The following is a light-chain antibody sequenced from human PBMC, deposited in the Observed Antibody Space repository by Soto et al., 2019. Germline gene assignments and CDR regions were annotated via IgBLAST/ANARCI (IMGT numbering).Light chain of an antibody. CDR2: DAS. J-gene: IGKJ1*01. Sequence: IGMTQSPATLSVSPGERVTLSCRASQSVSSSLAWYQQKPGQAPRLLIYDASTRATGIPARFSGSGSGTDFTLTISSLQSEDFAVYYCQQYNNWPPWTFGQGTKVDIK. V-gene: IGKV3-15*01. CDR3: QQYNNWPPWT. CDR1: QSVSSS.